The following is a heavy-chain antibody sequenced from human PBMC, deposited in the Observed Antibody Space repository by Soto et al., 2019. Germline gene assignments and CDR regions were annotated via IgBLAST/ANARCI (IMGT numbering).Heavy chain of an antibody. J-gene: IGHJ6*02. V-gene: IGHV1-18*01. Sequence: GASVKVSCKASGYTFTSYGISWVRQAPGQGLEWMGWISAYNGNTNYAQKLQGRVTMTTDTSTSTAYMELRSLRSEDTAVYYCARDCPITMVRGFIPGPYYYYGMDVWGQGTTVTVSS. CDR2: ISAYNGNT. CDR1: GYTFTSYG. CDR3: ARDCPITMVRGFIPGPYYYYGMDV. D-gene: IGHD3-10*01.